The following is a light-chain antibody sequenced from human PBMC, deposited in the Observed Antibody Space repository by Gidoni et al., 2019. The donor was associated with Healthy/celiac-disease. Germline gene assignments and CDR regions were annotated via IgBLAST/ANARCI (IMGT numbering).Light chain of an antibody. CDR3: QQCYSTPHT. Sequence: DIQMTQSPSSLSASVGDRVTITCRASQIISSYFDWYQQKPGKAPKLLIYAASSLQSWVPSSFTISSLQPEDFATYYCQQCYSTPHTFGQGTKLEIK. V-gene: IGKV1-39*01. J-gene: IGKJ2*01. CDR1: QIISSY. CDR2: AAS.